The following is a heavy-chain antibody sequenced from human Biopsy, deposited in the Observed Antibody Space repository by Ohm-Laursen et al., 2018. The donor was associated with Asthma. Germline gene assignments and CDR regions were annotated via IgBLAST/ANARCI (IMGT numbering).Heavy chain of an antibody. CDR1: GFSFDDCA. Sequence: SLRLSCAASGFSFDDCAMHWVRQAPGKGLEWVSSISWNSGNIDYAVSVKGRFTISRDNAKNSLYLQMQSLRPEDTSFYYCAKSADYYDSTDYLDFWGRGTLVTVSS. J-gene: IGHJ4*01. V-gene: IGHV3-9*01. CDR3: AKSADYYDSTDYLDF. D-gene: IGHD3-22*01. CDR2: ISWNSGNI.